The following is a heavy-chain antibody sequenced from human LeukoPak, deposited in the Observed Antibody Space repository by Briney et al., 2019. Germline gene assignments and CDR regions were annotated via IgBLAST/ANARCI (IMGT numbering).Heavy chain of an antibody. Sequence: GESLKISCQVSGYIFTNYWIGWVRQMPGKGLESMGIIYPADSDTTYSPSFEGQVTISADKSIDTVYLQWSSLKASDTATYYCARHLGYCSNAACTYGAMDVWGQGTTVTVSS. CDR2: IYPADSDT. V-gene: IGHV5-51*01. CDR1: GYIFTNYW. CDR3: ARHLGYCSNAACTYGAMDV. J-gene: IGHJ6*02. D-gene: IGHD2-8*01.